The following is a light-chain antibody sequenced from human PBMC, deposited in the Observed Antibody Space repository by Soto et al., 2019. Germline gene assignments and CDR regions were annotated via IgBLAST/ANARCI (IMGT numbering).Light chain of an antibody. J-gene: IGLJ1*01. CDR1: SSDVGSYNL. Sequence: QSALTQPASVSGSPGQSITISCTGTSSDVGSYNLVSWYQQPPGEAPKLMIYEGSKRPSGVSNRFSGSKSGNTASLTISGLQAEDEAEYSCCSYAGSSTYVFGTGTKLTVL. CDR2: EGS. V-gene: IGLV2-23*01. CDR3: CSYAGSSTYV.